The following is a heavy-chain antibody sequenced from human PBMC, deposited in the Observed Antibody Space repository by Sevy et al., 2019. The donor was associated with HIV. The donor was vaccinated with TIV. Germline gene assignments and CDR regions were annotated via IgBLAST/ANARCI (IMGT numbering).Heavy chain of an antibody. CDR2: MNPNSGNT. D-gene: IGHD1-26*01. Sequence: ASVKVSCKASGYTFTSYDTNWVRQATGQGLEWMGWMNPNSGNTGYAQKFQGRVTMTRNTSISTAYMELSSLRSEDTAVYYCARGLYSGSSLPFFLDYWGQGTLVTVSS. CDR1: GYTFTSYD. J-gene: IGHJ4*02. V-gene: IGHV1-8*01. CDR3: ARGLYSGSSLPFFLDY.